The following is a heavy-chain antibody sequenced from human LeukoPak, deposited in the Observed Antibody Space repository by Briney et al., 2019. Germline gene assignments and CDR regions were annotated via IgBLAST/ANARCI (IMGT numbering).Heavy chain of an antibody. CDR3: ARDTLIAAPKTGTVTRIGWFDP. CDR2: IWYDGSYK. V-gene: IGHV3-33*01. CDR1: GFTFSNYG. D-gene: IGHD6-13*01. Sequence: PGRSLRLSCAVSGFTFSNYGMHWVRQAPGKGLEWVAVIWYDGSYKSYADSVKGGFTISRDNSKNTLFLQMNSLRADDTAVYYCARDTLIAAPKTGTVTRIGWFDPWGQGTLVTVSS. J-gene: IGHJ5*02.